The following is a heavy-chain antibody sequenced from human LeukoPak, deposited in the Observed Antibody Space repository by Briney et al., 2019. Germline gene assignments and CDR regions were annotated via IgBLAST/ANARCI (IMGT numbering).Heavy chain of an antibody. Sequence: GASVKVSCKASGYTFTGYYIHWVRQAPGQGLEWMGWINPNNGGTNYAQKFQGRVTMTRDTSISTAYMELSSLRSDDTAVYYCASGPSDLGSSSQYWGQGTLVTVST. CDR1: GYTFTGYY. V-gene: IGHV1-2*02. CDR2: INPNNGGT. J-gene: IGHJ4*02. CDR3: ASGPSDLGSSSQY. D-gene: IGHD6-6*01.